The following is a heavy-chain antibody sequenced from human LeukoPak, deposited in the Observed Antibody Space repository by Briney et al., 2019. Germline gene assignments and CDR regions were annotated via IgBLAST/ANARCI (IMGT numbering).Heavy chain of an antibody. D-gene: IGHD6-13*01. J-gene: IGHJ4*02. CDR1: GFTFSSYT. CDR2: ISPSGSST. CDR3: ARDFLGESGTAGC. Sequence: GGSLRLSCAASGFTFSSYTMNWVRQAPGKGPEWVSSISPSGSSTWNADSVRGRFTISRDNGKSSAYLQMNSLRGEDTAVYYCARDFLGESGTAGCWGQGTLVTVSS. V-gene: IGHV3-21*01.